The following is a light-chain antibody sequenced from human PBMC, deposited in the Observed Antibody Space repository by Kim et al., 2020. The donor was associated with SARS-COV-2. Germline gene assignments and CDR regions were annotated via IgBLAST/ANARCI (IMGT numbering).Light chain of an antibody. CDR3: QAWDSSTWV. J-gene: IGLJ3*02. CDR2: QDS. V-gene: IGLV3-1*01. Sequence: GSPGQTASITCAGDKLGDKYACWYQQKPGQSPVLVIYQDSKRPSGIPERFSGSNSGNTATLTISGTQAMDEADYYCQAWDSSTWVFGGGTQLTVL. CDR1: KLGDKY.